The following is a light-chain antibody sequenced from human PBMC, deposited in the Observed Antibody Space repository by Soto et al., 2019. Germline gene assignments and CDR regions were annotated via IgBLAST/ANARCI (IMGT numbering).Light chain of an antibody. J-gene: IGLJ1*01. CDR1: SSDVGDYNY. CDR3: SLYTTDSTYV. CDR2: EVN. Sequence: QSVLTQPPSASGSPGQSVTIPCTGTSSDVGDYNYVSWYQQHPGKVPKLIIYEVNNRPSGVPDRFSGSKSGNTASLTISGLQAEDDAEYYCSLYTTDSTYVFGTGTKLTVL. V-gene: IGLV2-18*01.